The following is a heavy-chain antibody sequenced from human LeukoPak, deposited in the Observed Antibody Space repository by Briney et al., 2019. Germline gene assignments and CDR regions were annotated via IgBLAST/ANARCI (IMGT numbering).Heavy chain of an antibody. J-gene: IGHJ6*04. V-gene: IGHV3-21*01. CDR1: GFTFSSYN. CDR2: ITSSSTYI. Sequence: PGGSLRLSCAASGFTFSSYNMNWVRQAPGKGLEWVSSITSSSTYIYYADSVRGRFTISRDNAKNSLYLQMNSLRAEDTAVYYCAELGITMIGGVWGKGTTVTISS. CDR3: AELGITMIGGV. D-gene: IGHD3-10*02.